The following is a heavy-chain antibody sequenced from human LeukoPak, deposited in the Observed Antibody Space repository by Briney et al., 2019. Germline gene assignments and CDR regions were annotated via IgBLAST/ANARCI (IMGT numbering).Heavy chain of an antibody. D-gene: IGHD2-15*01. J-gene: IGHJ5*02. CDR3: ARLSMVAATSWFDP. Sequence: SETLSLTCVVSGGSISSSTHWWTWVRQPPGEGLEWIGEIYHTGSTNYNPSLKSRVTISVDKSNNQFSLKLNSVTAADTAVYYCARLSMVAATSWFDPWGQGTLVTVSS. V-gene: IGHV4-4*02. CDR1: GGSISSSTHW. CDR2: IYHTGST.